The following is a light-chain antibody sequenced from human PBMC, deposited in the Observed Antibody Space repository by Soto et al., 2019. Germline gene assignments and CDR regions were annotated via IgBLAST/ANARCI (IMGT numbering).Light chain of an antibody. CDR2: EIS. V-gene: IGLV2-14*01. CDR3: SAFTTDSTVI. J-gene: IGLJ2*01. Sequence: QSALTQPASVSGSPGQSITISCTGTKSDIGAYVFVSWHQQHPGKAPKLIIYEISKRPSGVSDRFSGSKSGYTASLTISGLQPEDECHYCCSAFTTDSTVIFGGGTKVTVL. CDR1: KSDIGAYVF.